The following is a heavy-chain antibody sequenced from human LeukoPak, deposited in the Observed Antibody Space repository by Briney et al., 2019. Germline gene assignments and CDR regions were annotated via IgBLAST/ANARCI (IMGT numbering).Heavy chain of an antibody. Sequence: ASVKVSCKASGYTFTSYGISWVRQAPGQGPEWMGWISAYDANTNYAQKFQGRVTLTTDTSTSTAYMELRSLRSDDTAVYYCARSSSWSNFDYWGQGTLVTVSS. CDR2: ISAYDANT. CDR1: GYTFTSYG. V-gene: IGHV1-18*01. CDR3: ARSSSWSNFDY. J-gene: IGHJ4*02. D-gene: IGHD6-13*01.